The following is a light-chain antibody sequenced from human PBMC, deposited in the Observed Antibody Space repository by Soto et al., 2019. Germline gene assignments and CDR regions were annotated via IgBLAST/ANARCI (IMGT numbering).Light chain of an antibody. CDR2: EDN. J-gene: IGLJ3*02. CDR3: QSYDSSIPWV. Sequence: NFMLTQPHSVSESPGKTVTISCTRSSGSIASNYVQWYQQRPGSAPTTVIYEDNQRPSGVPDRFSGSIESSSNSASLTISGLKTEDEADYYCQSYDSSIPWVFGGGTKVTVL. V-gene: IGLV6-57*03. CDR1: SGSIASNY.